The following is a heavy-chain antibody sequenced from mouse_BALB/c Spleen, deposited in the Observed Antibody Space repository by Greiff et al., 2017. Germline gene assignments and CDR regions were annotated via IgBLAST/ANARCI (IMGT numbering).Heavy chain of an antibody. Sequence: QVQLKESGPGLVAPSQSLSITCTVSGFSLTSYGVHWVRQPPGKGLEWLGVIWAGGSTNYNSALMSRLSISKDNSKSQVFLKMNSLQTDDTAMYYCARGQGYGSSFDYWGQGTTLTVSS. CDR1: GFSLTSYG. D-gene: IGHD1-1*01. CDR3: ARGQGYGSSFDY. J-gene: IGHJ2*01. V-gene: IGHV2-9*02. CDR2: IWAGGST.